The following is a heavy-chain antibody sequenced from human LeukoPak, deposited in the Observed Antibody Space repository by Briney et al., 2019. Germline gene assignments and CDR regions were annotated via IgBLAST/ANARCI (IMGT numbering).Heavy chain of an antibody. Sequence: GGSLRLSCAASGFTVSSNYMTWVRQAPGKGLEWVSVIYSGGTTYYADSVKGRFPISRDNSKNTLYLQMNSLRAEDTAVYYCARDGYDRNGYSGYWGQGTLVTVSS. CDR3: ARDGYDRNGYSGY. D-gene: IGHD3-22*01. CDR1: GFTVSSNY. V-gene: IGHV3-53*01. CDR2: IYSGGTT. J-gene: IGHJ4*02.